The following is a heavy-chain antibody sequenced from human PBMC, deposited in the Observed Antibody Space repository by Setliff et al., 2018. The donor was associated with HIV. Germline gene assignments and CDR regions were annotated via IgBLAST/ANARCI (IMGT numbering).Heavy chain of an antibody. V-gene: IGHV4-34*01. Sequence: PSETLSLTCAVYGGSFSGYYWNWIRQPPGKGLEWLGEVHHSGTTNFDPSLKSRVTISVDTSKNQFSLKLSSLTAADTAVYYCARGRTQWPNYNYFDPWGLGTLVTGS. CDR2: VHHSGTT. D-gene: IGHD6-19*01. CDR1: GGSFSGYY. CDR3: ARGRTQWPNYNYFDP. J-gene: IGHJ5*02.